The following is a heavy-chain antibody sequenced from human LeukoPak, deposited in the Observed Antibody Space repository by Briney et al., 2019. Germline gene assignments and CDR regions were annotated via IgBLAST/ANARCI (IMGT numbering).Heavy chain of an antibody. J-gene: IGHJ4*02. CDR1: GYTFDDYG. D-gene: IGHD3-10*01. CDR2: IYWDGGST. CDR3: ASLTSFRGRRDY. V-gene: IGHV3-20*04. Sequence: PGGSLRLSCAASGYTFDDYGMNWVRQAPGKGLEWVSGIYWDGGSTGYIDSVKGRFTISRDNVKNSLYLQMNSLRAEDTAVYYCASLTSFRGRRDYWGQGTLVTVSS.